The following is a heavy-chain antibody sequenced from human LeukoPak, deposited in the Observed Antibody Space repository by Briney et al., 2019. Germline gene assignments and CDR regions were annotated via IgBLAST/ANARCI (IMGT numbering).Heavy chain of an antibody. CDR1: GFTVSSNY. CDR2: IYSGGST. CDR3: AREAAAGSFDY. Sequence: GGSLRLSCAASGFTVSSNYMSWVRQAPGKGLEWVSVIYSGGSTFYADSVKGRFTISRDNSKNTLYLQMNSLRAEDTAVYYCAREAAAGSFDYWGQGTLVTVSS. D-gene: IGHD6-13*01. J-gene: IGHJ4*02. V-gene: IGHV3-53*01.